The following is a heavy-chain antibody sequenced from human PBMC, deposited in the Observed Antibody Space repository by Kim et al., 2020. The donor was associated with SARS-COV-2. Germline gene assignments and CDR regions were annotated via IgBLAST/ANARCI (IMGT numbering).Heavy chain of an antibody. CDR3: TRDLNFWEYAPSGF. CDR1: RFTFSRYS. CDR2: ISSNSNYI. J-gene: IGHJ4*02. Sequence: GGSLRLSCAASRFTFSRYSMTWVRQAPGKGLEWVASISSNSNYIHYAESVKGRFTTSRDNAYNILYLQMNNLRAEDTAVYYCTRDLNFWEYAPSGFWGQGTLVTVSS. V-gene: IGHV3-21*06. D-gene: IGHD3-10*01.